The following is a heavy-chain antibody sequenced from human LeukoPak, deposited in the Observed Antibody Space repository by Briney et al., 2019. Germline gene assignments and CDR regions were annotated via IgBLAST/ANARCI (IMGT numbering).Heavy chain of an antibody. CDR3: ARDRQDFWSGYYSPRLVDY. J-gene: IGHJ4*02. Sequence: GGSLRLSCAASGFTFSSYSMNWVRQAPGKGLEWVSYISSSGSTIYYADSVKGRFTISRDNAKNSLYLQMNSLRAEDTAVYYCARDRQDFWSGYYSPRLVDYWGQGTLVTVSS. CDR2: ISSSGSTI. CDR1: GFTFSSYS. V-gene: IGHV3-48*04. D-gene: IGHD3-3*01.